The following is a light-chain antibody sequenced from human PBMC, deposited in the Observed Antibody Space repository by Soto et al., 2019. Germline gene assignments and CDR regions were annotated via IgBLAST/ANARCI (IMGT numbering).Light chain of an antibody. CDR2: EVS. CDR1: SSDVGGYNY. J-gene: IGLJ1*01. CDR3: SSYTSSSTRV. Sequence: QSVLTQPASVSGSPGQSITISCTGTSSDVGGYNYVSWYQQHPGKAPKLIIYEVSNRPSGVSNRFSGSKSGNTASLTISGLQAEDEADYYCSSYTSSSTRVFGTATKVTVL. V-gene: IGLV2-14*01.